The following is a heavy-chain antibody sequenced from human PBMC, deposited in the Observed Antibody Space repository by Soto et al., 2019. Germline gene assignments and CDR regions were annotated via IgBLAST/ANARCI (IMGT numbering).Heavy chain of an antibody. CDR2: INPSGGST. D-gene: IGHD2-15*01. CDR3: ARDASPEIVVVAAAGGDAFDS. V-gene: IGHV1-46*01. CDR1: GYTFTSYY. Sequence: GASVKVSCKASGYTFTSYYMHWVRQPPGQGLEWMGIINPSGGSTSYAQKFQGRVTMTRDTSTSTVYMELSSLRSEDTAVYYCARDASPEIVVVAAAGGDAFDSWGQGTMVTVS. J-gene: IGHJ3*02.